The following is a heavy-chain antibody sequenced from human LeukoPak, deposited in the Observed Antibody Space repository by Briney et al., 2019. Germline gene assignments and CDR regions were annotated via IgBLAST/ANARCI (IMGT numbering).Heavy chain of an antibody. Sequence: SEALSLTCAVYGGSFSGYYWSRIRQPPGKGLEWIGEINHSGSTNYNPSLKSRVTISVDTSKNQFSLKLSSVTAADTAVYYCARLRGLRITMIVVVKDAFDIWGQGTMVTVSS. CDR1: GGSFSGYY. D-gene: IGHD3-22*01. CDR3: ARLRGLRITMIVVVKDAFDI. J-gene: IGHJ3*02. V-gene: IGHV4-34*01. CDR2: INHSGST.